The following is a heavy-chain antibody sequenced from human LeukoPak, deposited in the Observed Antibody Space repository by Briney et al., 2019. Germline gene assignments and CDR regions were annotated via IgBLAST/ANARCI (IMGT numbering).Heavy chain of an antibody. CDR1: GSMFSTYA. J-gene: IGHJ4*02. Sequence: QAGGSLRLSCVTSGSMFSTYALSWVRQAPGKGLEWASSISGSGGSTYHADSVKGRFTISRDSSKNTLYLQMNSLRAEDTAIYYCARVIRTAPGKGYFDYWGLGALVTVSS. CDR2: ISGSGGST. V-gene: IGHV3-23*01. D-gene: IGHD6-13*01. CDR3: ARVIRTAPGKGYFDY.